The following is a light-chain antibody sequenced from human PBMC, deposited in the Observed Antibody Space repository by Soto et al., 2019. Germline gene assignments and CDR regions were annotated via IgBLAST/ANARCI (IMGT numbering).Light chain of an antibody. Sequence: EIVLTQSPGTLSLSPGERATLSCRAIQSVSNNYLAWYQQKPGQAPRLLIYGASNRATGIPDRFSGSGSGTDFTLTISRLEPEDSAVYYCQQYGSSPTWTFGQGTKVDI. V-gene: IGKV3-20*01. CDR2: GAS. CDR1: QSVSNNY. CDR3: QQYGSSPTWT. J-gene: IGKJ1*01.